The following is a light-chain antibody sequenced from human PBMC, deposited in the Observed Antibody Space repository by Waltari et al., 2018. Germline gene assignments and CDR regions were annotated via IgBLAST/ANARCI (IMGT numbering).Light chain of an antibody. CDR2: EDG. V-gene: IGLV3-21*03. CDR1: NLVSKN. CDR3: QVWDSGSDHYV. J-gene: IGLJ1*01. Sequence: SYVLTQPPSVSVAPGKTARISCDGNNLVSKNVHWYQQKPGQAPVLVVYEDGDRPSGIPERFSGSNSGNTATLTISRVDAGDEADYYCQVWDSGSDHYVFGTVTKVTVL.